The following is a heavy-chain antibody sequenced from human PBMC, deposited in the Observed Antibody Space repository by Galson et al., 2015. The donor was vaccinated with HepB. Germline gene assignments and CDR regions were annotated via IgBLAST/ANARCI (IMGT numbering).Heavy chain of an antibody. D-gene: IGHD3-16*01. J-gene: IGHJ4*02. Sequence: SLRLSCAASGFTFDDYTMHWVRQAPGKGLEWVSLISWDGGSTYYADSVKGRFTISRDNSKNSLYLQMNSLRTEDTALYYCAKPRGDPGPLGYWGQGTLVTVSS. CDR3: AKPRGDPGPLGY. CDR1: GFTFDDYT. CDR2: ISWDGGST. V-gene: IGHV3-43*01.